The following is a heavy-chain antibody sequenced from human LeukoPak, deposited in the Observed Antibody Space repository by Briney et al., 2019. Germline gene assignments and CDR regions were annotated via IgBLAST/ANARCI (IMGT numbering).Heavy chain of an antibody. Sequence: SDTLSLTCTVSGRSISSFYWSWIRQPPGKGLELLGYIYYSGSTNYNPSLKSRVTISVDTSKNQFSLKLSSVTAADTAVYYCARGYYDFWSGYLGMDVWGQGTTVTVSS. CDR1: GRSISSFY. CDR2: IYYSGST. V-gene: IGHV4-59*07. D-gene: IGHD3-3*01. J-gene: IGHJ6*02. CDR3: ARGYYDFWSGYLGMDV.